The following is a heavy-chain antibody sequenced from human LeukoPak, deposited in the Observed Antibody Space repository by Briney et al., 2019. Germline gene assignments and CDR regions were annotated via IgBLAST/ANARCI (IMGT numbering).Heavy chain of an antibody. CDR3: ARRGVSTYYYDSSGYYYAFDI. CDR1: GGSISSYY. Sequence: SETLCLTCTVSGGSISSYYWSWIRQPPGKGLEWIGYIYYSGSTNYNPSLKRRVTISVDTSKNQFSLKLSSVTAADTAVYYCARRGVSTYYYDSSGYYYAFDIWGQGTMVTVSS. V-gene: IGHV4-59*08. CDR2: IYYSGST. J-gene: IGHJ3*02. D-gene: IGHD3-22*01.